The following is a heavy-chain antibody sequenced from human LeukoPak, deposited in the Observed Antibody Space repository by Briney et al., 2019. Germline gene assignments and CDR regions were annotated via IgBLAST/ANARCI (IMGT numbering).Heavy chain of an antibody. J-gene: IGHJ3*01. CDR1: GGSISSYY. Sequence: TTSETLSLTCTVSGGSISSYYWSWIRQPPGQGLEWLGEVDHSGNINYNPSLKSRVTISVDRSKNQYSLKLASVTAADTALYYCATLVHYDFWSGYFRPSDASDVWSQGTVVAVSS. V-gene: IGHV4-34*01. CDR2: VDHSGNI. CDR3: ATLVHYDFWSGYFRPSDASDV. D-gene: IGHD3-3*01.